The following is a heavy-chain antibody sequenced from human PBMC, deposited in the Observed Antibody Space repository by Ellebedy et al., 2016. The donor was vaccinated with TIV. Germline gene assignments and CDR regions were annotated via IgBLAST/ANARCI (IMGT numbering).Heavy chain of an antibody. CDR2: IYPGDSDT. CDR3: ARMTTVTYFDY. D-gene: IGHD4-11*01. V-gene: IGHV5-51*01. CDR1: GYSFTNYW. Sequence: PGRSLRLSCKRSGYSFTNYWIGWVRQMLGKGLEWMGIIYPGDSDTRYNPSFQGQVTISADKSITTAYLQWSSLKASDTAIYYCARMTTVTYFDYWGQGTLVTVSS. J-gene: IGHJ4*02.